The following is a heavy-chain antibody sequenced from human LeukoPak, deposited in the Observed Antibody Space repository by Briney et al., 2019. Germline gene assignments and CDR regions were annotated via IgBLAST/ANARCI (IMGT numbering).Heavy chain of an antibody. Sequence: ASVKVSCKASGYTFTSCAMHWVRQAPGQRLEWMGWINAGNGNTRYSQKFQGRVTITRDTSASTAYMELSSLRSEDTAVYYCARGVAGRSWFDAGGQGTLVTVS. D-gene: IGHD6-19*01. CDR2: INAGNGNT. J-gene: IGHJ5*02. V-gene: IGHV1-3*01. CDR3: ARGVAGRSWFDA. CDR1: GYTFTSCA.